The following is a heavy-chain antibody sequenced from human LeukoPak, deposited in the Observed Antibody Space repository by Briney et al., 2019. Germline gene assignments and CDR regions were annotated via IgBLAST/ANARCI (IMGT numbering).Heavy chain of an antibody. D-gene: IGHD4-17*01. J-gene: IGHJ4*02. CDR2: ISYDGSNK. CDR3: AKAGDYGDYSATYFDY. Sequence: PGRSLRLSCAASGFTFSSCGMHWVRQAPGKGLEWVAVISYDGSNKYYADSVKGRFTISRDNSKNTLYLQMNSLRAEDTAVYYCAKAGDYGDYSATYFDYWGQGTLVTVSS. CDR1: GFTFSSCG. V-gene: IGHV3-30*18.